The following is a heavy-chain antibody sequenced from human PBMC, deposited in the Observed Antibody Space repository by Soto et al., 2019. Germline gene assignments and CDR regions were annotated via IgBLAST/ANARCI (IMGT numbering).Heavy chain of an antibody. CDR2: ITGSGGST. J-gene: IGHJ3*02. V-gene: IGHV3-23*01. Sequence: EVQLLESGGGLVQPGGSLRLSCAVSGFDFRTYAMSWVRQAPGKGLEWVSSITGSGGSTYSADSVKGRFTISRDNSRYTLTLQMSGLMVEDSAVYYCARRDYVVMADAFDIWSQGTKCAVSS. CDR1: GFDFRTYA. CDR3: ARRDYVVMADAFDI. D-gene: IGHD4-17*01.